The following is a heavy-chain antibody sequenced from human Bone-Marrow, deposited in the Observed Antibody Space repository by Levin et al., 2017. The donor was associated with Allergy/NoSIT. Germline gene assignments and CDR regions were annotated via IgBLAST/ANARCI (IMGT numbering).Heavy chain of an antibody. CDR3: ARDHGDYDSSGYYFDY. Sequence: RSQTLSLTCAVSGGSISSSNWWSWVRQPPGKGLEWIGEIDHSGSTNYNPSLKSRVTILVDKSKNQFSLKLSSVTAADTAVYYCARDHGDYDSSGYYFDYWGQGTLVTVSS. J-gene: IGHJ4*02. V-gene: IGHV4-4*02. CDR1: GGSISSSNW. CDR2: IDHSGST. D-gene: IGHD3-22*01.